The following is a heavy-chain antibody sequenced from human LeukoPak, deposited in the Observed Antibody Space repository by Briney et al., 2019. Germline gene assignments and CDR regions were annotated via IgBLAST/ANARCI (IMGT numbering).Heavy chain of an antibody. J-gene: IGHJ5*02. V-gene: IGHV3-23*01. CDR2: ISGSGGST. CDR3: AKNEGTYDYVWGSYQYWFDP. D-gene: IGHD3-16*02. Sequence: PGGSLRLSCAASGFTFSDYAMTWVRQAPGKGLEWVSAISGSGGSTYYADSVKGRFTISRDNSKNTLYLQMNSLRAEDTAVYYCAKNEGTYDYVWGSYQYWFDPWGQGTLVTVSS. CDR1: GFTFSDYA.